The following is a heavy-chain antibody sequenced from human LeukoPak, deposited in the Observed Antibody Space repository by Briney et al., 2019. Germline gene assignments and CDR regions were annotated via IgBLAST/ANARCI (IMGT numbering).Heavy chain of an antibody. CDR2: IYYSGST. CDR3: ARVKAAAGDN. CDR1: TYSISSGYY. J-gene: IGHJ4*02. V-gene: IGHV4-38-2*02. D-gene: IGHD6-13*01. Sequence: SETLSLTCTVSTYSISSGYYWGWIRQPPGKGLEWIGNIYYSGSTNYNPSLKSRVSISVDTSKNQFSLKLSSVTAADTAVYYCARVKAAAGDNWGQGTLVTVSS.